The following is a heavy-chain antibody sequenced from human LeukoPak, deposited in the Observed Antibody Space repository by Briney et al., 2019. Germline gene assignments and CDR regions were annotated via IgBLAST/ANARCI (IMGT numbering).Heavy chain of an antibody. V-gene: IGHV3-48*03. Sequence: GGSLRLSCAASGFTFSSYEMNWVHQAPGKGLEWVSYISSSGSTIYYADSVKGRFTISRDNSKNTLYLQMNSLRAEDTALYYCTKEVTRYFSGLDGMDVWGKGTTVIISS. J-gene: IGHJ6*04. D-gene: IGHD2-21*01. CDR1: GFTFSSYE. CDR2: ISSSGSTI. CDR3: TKEVTRYFSGLDGMDV.